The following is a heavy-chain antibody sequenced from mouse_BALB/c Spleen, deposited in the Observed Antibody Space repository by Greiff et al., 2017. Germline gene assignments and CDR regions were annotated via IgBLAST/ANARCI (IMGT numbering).Heavy chain of an antibody. CDR2: ISSGSSTI. CDR1: GFTFSSFG. Sequence: EVMLVESGGGLVQPGGSRKLSCAASGFTFSSFGMHWVRQAPEKGLEWVAYISSGSSTIYYADTVKGRFTISRDNPKNTLFLQMTSLRSEDTAMYYCARPGPGMLREAMDYWGQGTSVTVSS. CDR3: ARPGPGMLREAMDY. V-gene: IGHV5-17*02. J-gene: IGHJ4*01. D-gene: IGHD2-10*02.